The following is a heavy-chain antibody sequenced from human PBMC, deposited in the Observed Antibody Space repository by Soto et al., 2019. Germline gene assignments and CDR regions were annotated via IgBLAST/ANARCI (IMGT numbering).Heavy chain of an antibody. CDR1: GFSLNTSGVG. CDR2: IYWDDDK. V-gene: IGHV2-5*02. D-gene: IGHD4-17*01. J-gene: IGHJ4*02. CDR3: AHRPYADYPLDY. Sequence: QITLKESGPTLVKPTQTLTLTCTFSGFSLNTSGVGVGWIRQPPGKALEWLALIYWDDDKRYSPSLKSRLTISKDTSKNQVVLTMTNMDPVDTRTYFSAHRPYADYPLDYWGQGTLVTVSS.